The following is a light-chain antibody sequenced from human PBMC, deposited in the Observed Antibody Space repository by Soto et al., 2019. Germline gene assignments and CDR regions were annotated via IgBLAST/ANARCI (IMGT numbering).Light chain of an antibody. Sequence: EIVLTQSPGTLSLSPGERVTLSCRASQSVSSTYLAWYQQKPGQAPRLLIYGASSRATGIPDKFSGSGSGTDFTLTISRLEPEDFAVYYCQQYDNPLYTFGQGTKVDIK. CDR3: QQYDNPLYT. CDR1: QSVSSTY. V-gene: IGKV3-20*01. CDR2: GAS. J-gene: IGKJ2*01.